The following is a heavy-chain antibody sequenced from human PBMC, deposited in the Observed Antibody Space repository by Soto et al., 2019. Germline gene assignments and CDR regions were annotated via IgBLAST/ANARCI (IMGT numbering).Heavy chain of an antibody. CDR2: ISAYNDNT. V-gene: IGHV1-18*01. D-gene: IGHD3-3*01. CDR3: ARVRQYYDFWSGYFL. CDR1: GYTFTSYG. Sequence: ASVKVSCKASGYTFTSYGISWVRQAPGQGLEWMGWISAYNDNTNYAQKLQGRVTMTTDTSTSTAYMELRSLRSDDTAVYYCARVRQYYDFWSGYFLWGQGTLVTVSS. J-gene: IGHJ4*02.